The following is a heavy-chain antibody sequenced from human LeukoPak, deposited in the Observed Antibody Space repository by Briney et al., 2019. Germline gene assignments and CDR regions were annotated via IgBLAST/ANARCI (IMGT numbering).Heavy chain of an antibody. CDR3: ARSDVDTAMVFDY. CDR2: IIPIFGTA. Sequence: SVKVSCKASGYTFTSYAMNWVRQAPGQGLEWMGGIIPIFGTANYAQKFQGRVTITADKSTSTAYMELSSLRSEDTAVYYCARSDVDTAMVFDYWGQGTLVTVSS. CDR1: GYTFTSYA. V-gene: IGHV1-69*06. D-gene: IGHD5-18*01. J-gene: IGHJ4*02.